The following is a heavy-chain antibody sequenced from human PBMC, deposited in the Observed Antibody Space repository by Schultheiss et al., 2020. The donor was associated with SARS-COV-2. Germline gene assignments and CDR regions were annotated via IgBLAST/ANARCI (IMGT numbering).Heavy chain of an antibody. CDR1: GGSISSSSYY. V-gene: IGHV4-61*05. J-gene: IGHJ6*02. CDR2: IYYSGST. Sequence: GSLRLSCTVSGGSISSSSYYWGWIRQPPGKGLEWIGYIYYSGSTNYNPSLKSRVTISVDTSKNQFSLKLSSVTAADTAVYYCARDLIRYGMDVWGQGTTVTVSS. CDR3: ARDLIRYGMDV.